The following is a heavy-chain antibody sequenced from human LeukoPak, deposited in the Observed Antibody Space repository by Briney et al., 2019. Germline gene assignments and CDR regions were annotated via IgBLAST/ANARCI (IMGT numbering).Heavy chain of an antibody. CDR3: AKDKNHYGDYYYMDV. CDR1: GFTFSSYG. D-gene: IGHD4-17*01. CDR2: IRHDGNHK. V-gene: IGHV3-30*02. J-gene: IGHJ6*03. Sequence: GGSLRLSCAASGFTFSSYGMHWVRQAPGKGLEWVAFIRHDGNHKNCADSVKGRFTISRDNSKNTLSLQMNSLRAEDTAVYYCAKDKNHYGDYYYMDVWGKGTTVTVSS.